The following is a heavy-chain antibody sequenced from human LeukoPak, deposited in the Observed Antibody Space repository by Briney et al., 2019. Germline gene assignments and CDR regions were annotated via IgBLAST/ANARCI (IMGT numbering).Heavy chain of an antibody. V-gene: IGHV4-31*03. J-gene: IGHJ4*02. CDR2: IYYSGST. CDR1: GGSISSGGYY. Sequence: PSETLSLTCTVSGGSISSGGYYWSWIRQHPGMGLEWIGYIYYSGSTYYNPSLKSRVTISVDTSKNQFSLKLSSVTAADTAVYYCARLRGYSYGLRLYYFDYWGQGTLVTVSS. CDR3: ARLRGYSYGLRLYYFDY. D-gene: IGHD5-18*01.